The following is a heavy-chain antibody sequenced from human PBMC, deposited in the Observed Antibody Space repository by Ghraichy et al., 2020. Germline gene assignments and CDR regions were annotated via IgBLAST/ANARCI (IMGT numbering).Heavy chain of an antibody. CDR1: GYTFTSYG. D-gene: IGHD3-10*01. Sequence: ASVKVSCKASGYTFTSYGISWVRQAPGQGLEWMGWFSAYNGNTNYAQKLQGRVTMTTDTSTSTAYMELRSLRSDDTAVYYCARDGVYGSGSYYPFDYWGQGTLATVSS. CDR2: FSAYNGNT. V-gene: IGHV1-18*01. J-gene: IGHJ4*02. CDR3: ARDGVYGSGSYYPFDY.